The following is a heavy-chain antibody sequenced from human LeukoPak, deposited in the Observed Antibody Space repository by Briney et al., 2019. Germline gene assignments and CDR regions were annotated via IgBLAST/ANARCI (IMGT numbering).Heavy chain of an antibody. CDR3: ARVRYDSGWYDY. CDR2: ITTGGSST. CDR1: GFTFSGYS. D-gene: IGHD6-19*01. Sequence: GGSLRLSCAASGFTFSGYSMNWVRQAPGKGLECVSHITTGGSSTFHADSVKGRFTISRDNAKNSLYLQMNSLRGEDTAVYYCARVRYDSGWYDYWGQGALVIVSS. J-gene: IGHJ4*02. V-gene: IGHV3-48*04.